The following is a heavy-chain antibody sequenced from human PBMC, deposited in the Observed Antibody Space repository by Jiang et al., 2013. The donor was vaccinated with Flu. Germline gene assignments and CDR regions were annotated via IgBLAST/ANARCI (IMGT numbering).Heavy chain of an antibody. CDR3: AKDPDYSNYVGVNWFDP. D-gene: IGHD4-11*01. V-gene: IGHV3-23*01. CDR2: SGSGGST. Sequence: SGSGGSTYYADSVKGRFTISRDNSKNTLYLQMNSLRAEDTAVYYCAKDPDYSNYVGVNWFDPWGQGTLVTVSS. J-gene: IGHJ5*02.